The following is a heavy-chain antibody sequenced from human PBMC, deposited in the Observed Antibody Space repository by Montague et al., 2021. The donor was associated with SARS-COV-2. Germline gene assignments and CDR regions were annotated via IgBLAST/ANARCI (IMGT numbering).Heavy chain of an antibody. D-gene: IGHD5-12*01. V-gene: IGHV4-61*08. J-gene: IGHJ6*02. CDR1: GGFISSGDYY. Sequence: SETLSLTCTASGGFISSGDYYWSWIRQPPGKGLEWIGYIYYSGSTNYNPSLKSRVTISVDTSKNQFSLKLSSVTAADTAVYYCARGAGRGSGYGKYYYYYYGMDVWGQGTTVTVSS. CDR3: ARGAGRGSGYGKYYYYYYGMDV. CDR2: IYYSGST.